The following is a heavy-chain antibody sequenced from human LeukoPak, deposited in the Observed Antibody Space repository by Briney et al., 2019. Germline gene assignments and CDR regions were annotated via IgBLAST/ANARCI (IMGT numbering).Heavy chain of an antibody. J-gene: IGHJ4*02. CDR3: AREDYYGSAADY. V-gene: IGHV4-61*02. Sequence: SETLSLTCTVSGGSISSSSYYWGWIRQPAGKGLEWIGRIYPSGSTNYSPSLKSRVAMSIDTSKRQFSLKLNSVTAADTAVYYCAREDYYGSAADYWGQGTLVTVSS. D-gene: IGHD3-10*01. CDR2: IYPSGST. CDR1: GGSISSSSYY.